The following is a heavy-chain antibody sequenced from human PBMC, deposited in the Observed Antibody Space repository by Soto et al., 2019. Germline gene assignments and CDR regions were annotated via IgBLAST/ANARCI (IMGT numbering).Heavy chain of an antibody. CDR1: GGSINDGAYY. J-gene: IGHJ4*02. V-gene: IGHV4-30-4*01. Sequence: SETMYLTCTVSGGSINDGAYYWSWIRRPPGKGLEWIGHIYDSGNTYNNPSLKSRLTISVDTSKNHFSLNLNSVTAADTAVYYCASGLSGDKVDQWGQGTLVTVSS. D-gene: IGHD2-21*01. CDR3: ASGLSGDKVDQ. CDR2: IYDSGNT.